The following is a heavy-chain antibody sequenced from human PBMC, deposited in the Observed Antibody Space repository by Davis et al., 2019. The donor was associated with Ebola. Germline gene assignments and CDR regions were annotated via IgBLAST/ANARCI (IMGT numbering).Heavy chain of an antibody. CDR1: GYTFTNYG. V-gene: IGHV1-18*01. Sequence: AASVKVSCKASGYTFTNYGISWVRQAPGQGLEWMGWISAYNGNTNYAQKFQGRVMITADKSTSTAYMELSSLRSEDTAVYYCARALPYQQPLGMDVWGQGTTVTVSS. J-gene: IGHJ6*02. CDR3: ARALPYQQPLGMDV. D-gene: IGHD2-2*01. CDR2: ISAYNGNT.